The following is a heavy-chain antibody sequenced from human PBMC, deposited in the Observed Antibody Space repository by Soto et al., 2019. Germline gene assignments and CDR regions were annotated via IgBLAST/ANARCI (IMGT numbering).Heavy chain of an antibody. D-gene: IGHD1-1*01. CDR3: ANAIRTGY. CDR1: GFTFSTYG. CDR2: ISYDGSNK. Sequence: QVQLVESGGGVVQPGRSLRLSCAASGFTFSTYGMHWVRQAPGKGLEWVAVISYDGSNKYYADSVKGRFTISRDNSKNTLYLQMSSLRADDTAVYYCANAIRTGYWGQGTLVTVSS. V-gene: IGHV3-30*18. J-gene: IGHJ4*02.